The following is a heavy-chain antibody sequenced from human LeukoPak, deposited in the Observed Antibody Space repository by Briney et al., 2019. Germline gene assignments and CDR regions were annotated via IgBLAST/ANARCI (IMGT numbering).Heavy chain of an antibody. CDR1: GFTFSSYW. V-gene: IGHV3-7*01. D-gene: IGHD2-21*02. CDR3: ATATCGGDCYIDY. J-gene: IGHJ4*02. CDR2: IKQDGSEK. Sequence: GSLRLSCAASGFTFSSYWMSWVRQAPGKGLEWVANIKQDGSEKYYVDSVKGRFTISRDNAKNSLYLQMNSLRAEDTAVYYCATATCGGDCYIDYWGQGTLVTVSS.